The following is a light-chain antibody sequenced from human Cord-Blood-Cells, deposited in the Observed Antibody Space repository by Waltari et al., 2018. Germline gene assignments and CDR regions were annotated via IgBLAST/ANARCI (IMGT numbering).Light chain of an antibody. CDR3: QQYNSYSIT. Sequence: DIQMTQSPSTLSASVGDRVTITCRASQSISSWLAWYQQKPGKAPKLLIYDASSLESGVPSMFSGRGSGTEFTLTISSLQPDDFATYYGQQYNSYSITFGQGTRLEIK. CDR2: DAS. V-gene: IGKV1-5*01. CDR1: QSISSW. J-gene: IGKJ5*01.